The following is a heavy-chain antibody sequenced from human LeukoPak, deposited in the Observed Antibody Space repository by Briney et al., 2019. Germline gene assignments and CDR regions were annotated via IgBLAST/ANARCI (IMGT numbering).Heavy chain of an antibody. CDR1: GFTFSSYG. D-gene: IGHD2-15*01. V-gene: IGHV3-30*18. J-gene: IGHJ4*02. CDR2: ISYDGSNK. Sequence: GRSLRLSCAASGFTFSSYGMHWVRQAPGKGLEWVAVISYDGSNKYYADSVKGRFTISRDNSKNTLYLQMNSLRAEDTAVHYCAKDEGYCSGGSCYSYDYWGQGTLVTVSS. CDR3: AKDEGYCSGGSCYSYDY.